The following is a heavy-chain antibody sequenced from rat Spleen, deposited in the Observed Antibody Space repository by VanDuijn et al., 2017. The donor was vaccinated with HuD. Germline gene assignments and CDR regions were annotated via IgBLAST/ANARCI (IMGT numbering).Heavy chain of an antibody. D-gene: IGHD1-8*01. J-gene: IGHJ3*01. Sequence: EVQLAESGGGLVQPGRSLKLSCAASGFTFSDYYMAWVRQAPKKGLEWVAFISYEGSITYYGDSVKGRFTISRDDAKNTLYLQMDSLRSEDTATYYCAKEGDGGYSSYPNWFAYWGQGSLVTVSS. CDR1: GFTFSDYY. CDR3: AKEGDGGYSSYPNWFAY. CDR2: ISYEGSIT. V-gene: IGHV5-22*01.